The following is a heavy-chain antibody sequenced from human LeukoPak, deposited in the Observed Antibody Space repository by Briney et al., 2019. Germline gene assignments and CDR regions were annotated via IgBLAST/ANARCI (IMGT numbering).Heavy chain of an antibody. CDR3: VFGRCGLNEYYYYGMDV. CDR1: GGTXSSYA. D-gene: IGHD2-21*01. J-gene: IGHJ6*02. Sequence: SVKVSCTASGGTXSSYAISWVRQAPGQGLEWMGGIIPIFGTANYAQKFQGRVTITADESASTAYMELSSLRSEDTAVYYCVFGRCGLNEYYYYGMDVWGQGTTVTVSS. CDR2: IIPIFGTA. V-gene: IGHV1-69*13.